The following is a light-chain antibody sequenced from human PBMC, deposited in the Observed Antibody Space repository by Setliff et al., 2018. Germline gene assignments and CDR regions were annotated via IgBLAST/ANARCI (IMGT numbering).Light chain of an antibody. V-gene: IGLV2-8*01. CDR1: SSDVGFYNY. Sequence: QSALTQPPSASGSPGQSVTVSCTGTSSDVGFYNYVSWYQQHPGKAPKLMIYEVTKRPSGVPDRFSGSKSGNTASLTVSGLLAEDEADYYCTSYAGSNNLVFGRGTKGTVL. J-gene: IGLJ1*01. CDR2: EVT. CDR3: TSYAGSNNLV.